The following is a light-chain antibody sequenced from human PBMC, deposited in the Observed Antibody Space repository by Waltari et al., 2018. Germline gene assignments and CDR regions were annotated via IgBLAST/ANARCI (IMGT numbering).Light chain of an antibody. CDR1: QSVNSN. J-gene: IGKJ1*01. CDR2: GAS. CDR3: QQYSTGPPWT. Sequence: DIVTTQSPATLSVSPGERATLSCRTSQSVNSNLAWYQQKPGQAPRLLVFGASTRATGIPARFTGSGSGTEFTLTISSLQSEDFAIYYCQQYSTGPPWTFGQGTKVDIK. V-gene: IGKV3-15*01.